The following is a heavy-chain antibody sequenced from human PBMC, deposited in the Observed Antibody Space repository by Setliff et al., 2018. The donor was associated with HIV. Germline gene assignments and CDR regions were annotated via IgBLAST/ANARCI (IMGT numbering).Heavy chain of an antibody. V-gene: IGHV1-18*04. CDR1: GYTFTSYG. CDR2: ISTHNGNT. D-gene: IGHD3-22*01. J-gene: IGHJ6*03. CDR3: ARTYYYDSSGYYGYYYYYYMDV. Sequence: ASVKVSCKASGYTFTSYGISWVRQAPGQGLEWMGWISTHNGNTNYAQKVQGRVIMTTDTSTSTAYMELRSLRSDDTAVYYCARTYYYDSSGYYGYYYYYYMDVWGKGTTVTVSS.